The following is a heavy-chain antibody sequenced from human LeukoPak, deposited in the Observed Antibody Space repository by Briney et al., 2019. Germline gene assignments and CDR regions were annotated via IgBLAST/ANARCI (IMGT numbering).Heavy chain of an antibody. CDR2: IYHSGST. V-gene: IGHV4-38-2*02. J-gene: IGHJ5*01. Sequence: KPSETLSLTCAVSGYSISSGYYWGWIRQPPGKGLEWIGSIYHSGSTYYNPSLKSRVTISVDTSKNQFSLKLSSVTAADTAVYYCARDPNWNTRPGWFDPWGQGTLVTVSS. D-gene: IGHD1/OR15-1a*01. CDR1: GYSISSGYY. CDR3: ARDPNWNTRPGWFDP.